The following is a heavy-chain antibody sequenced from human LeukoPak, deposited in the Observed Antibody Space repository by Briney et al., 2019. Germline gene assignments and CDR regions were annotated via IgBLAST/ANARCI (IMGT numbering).Heavy chain of an antibody. CDR2: ISTTGSTT. Sequence: PWGSLRLSCAASVFTFSSYAMSWVRQAPGKGLEWVSSISTTGSTTYYADSVRGRFSISRDNSQNTLSLQMDSLTAADTAVYSCATYDLWTTYYTFQYWGQGTLVSVSS. CDR1: VFTFSSYA. J-gene: IGHJ4*02. D-gene: IGHD3-3*01. CDR3: ATYDLWTTYYTFQY. V-gene: IGHV3-23*01.